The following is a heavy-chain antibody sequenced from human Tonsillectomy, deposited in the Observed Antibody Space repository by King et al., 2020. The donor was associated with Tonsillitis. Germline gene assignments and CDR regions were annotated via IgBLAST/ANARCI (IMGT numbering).Heavy chain of an antibody. D-gene: IGHD3-9*01. CDR2: IIASGDNT. CDR3: AEDTLYFGAGNFDY. J-gene: IGHJ4*02. Sequence: VQLVESGGGLVQPGVSLRLSCAASGFTFSRYAMSWVRQAPGKGLEWVSGIIASGDNTYYADSVKGRLTVSRDNSKNTLYLQMNGLRSGNTVVYYCAEDTLYFGAGNFDYWGQGTLVTDSS. CDR1: GFTFSRYA. V-gene: IGHV3-23*04.